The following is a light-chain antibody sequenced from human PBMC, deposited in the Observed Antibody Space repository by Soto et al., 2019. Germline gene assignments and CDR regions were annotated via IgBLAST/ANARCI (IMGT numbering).Light chain of an antibody. CDR1: SSDVGGYNY. CDR2: DVS. CDR3: SSYTSSSTSVV. Sequence: QSALTQPASVSGSPGQSITISCTGTSSDVGGYNYVSWYQQHPGKAPKLMIYDVSNRPSGVSNRFSGSKSGNTASLTISGLQAEDEADYYCSSYTSSSTSVVFGGGTKVPVL. J-gene: IGLJ2*01. V-gene: IGLV2-14*01.